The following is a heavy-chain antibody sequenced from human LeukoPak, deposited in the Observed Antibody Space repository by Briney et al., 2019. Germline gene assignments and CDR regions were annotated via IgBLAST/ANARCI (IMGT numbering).Heavy chain of an antibody. Sequence: KPSETLSLTCTVSGGSISSYYWSWIRQPPGKGLEWIGYIYYSGSTNYNPSLKSRVTISVDTSKNQFSLKLSSVTAADTAVYYCARVNGDYYYYYYMDVWGKGTTVTVSS. D-gene: IGHD4-17*01. CDR2: IYYSGST. CDR3: ARVNGDYYYYYYMDV. V-gene: IGHV4-59*01. J-gene: IGHJ6*03. CDR1: GGSISSYY.